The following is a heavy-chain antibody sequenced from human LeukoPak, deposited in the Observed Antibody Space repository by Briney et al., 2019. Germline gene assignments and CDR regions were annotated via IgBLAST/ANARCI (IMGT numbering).Heavy chain of an antibody. V-gene: IGHV4-30-2*01. CDR2: VYQSGIT. CDR3: AGVDTVADDSYYIDF. J-gene: IGHJ4*02. D-gene: IGHD5-18*01. CDR1: GASISSSGHY. Sequence: SETLSLTCTVSGASISSSGHYWSWIRQPPGKGLECIGYVYQSGITYYNPSLKSRVTISLDGSKNQFSLELRSVTAADTAMYYCAGVDTVADDSYYIDFWGQGTLVTVSS.